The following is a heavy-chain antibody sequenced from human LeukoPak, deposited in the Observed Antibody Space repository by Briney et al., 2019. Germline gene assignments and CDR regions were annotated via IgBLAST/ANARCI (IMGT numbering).Heavy chain of an antibody. CDR1: GYTFTSYG. CDR3: ASSGGTSIVGFR. V-gene: IGHV1-2*02. J-gene: IGHJ4*02. D-gene: IGHD1-26*01. CDR2: INPNSGGT. Sequence: GASVKVSCKASGYTFTSYGISWVRQAPGQGLEWMGWINPNSGGTNHAQKFQGRVTMTRDTSISTAYMELSRLRSDDTAVYYCASSGGTSIVGFRWGQGTLVTVSS.